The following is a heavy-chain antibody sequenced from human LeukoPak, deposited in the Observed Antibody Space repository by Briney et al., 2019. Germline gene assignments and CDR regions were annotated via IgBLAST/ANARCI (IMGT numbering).Heavy chain of an antibody. CDR1: DVSLSAYY. CDR2: INHGGSA. CDR3: ARVGDFWSGYLPYFDT. D-gene: IGHD3-3*01. V-gene: IGHV4-34*01. Sequence: SETLSLTCAVYDVSLSAYYWSWIRQPPGKGLEWIGEINHGGSANYNPTLQSRVTISVDTPKNQFSLKLSSVTAADTAVYYCARVGDFWSGYLPYFDTWGQGTLVTVSS. J-gene: IGHJ4*02.